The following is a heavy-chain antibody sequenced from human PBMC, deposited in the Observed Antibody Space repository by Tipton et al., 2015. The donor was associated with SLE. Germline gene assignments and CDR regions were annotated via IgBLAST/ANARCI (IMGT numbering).Heavy chain of an antibody. CDR2: ISDSGSDT. CDR3: AKVDRTNMVTSFDY. CDR1: GFTFSSYA. J-gene: IGHJ4*02. V-gene: IGHV3-23*01. D-gene: IGHD5-18*01. Sequence: GSLRLSCAASGFTFSSYAMSWVRQAPGKGLQWVSAISDSGSDTYYADSVKGRFTISRDNSKNTLYLQMNSLRAEDTAVYYCAKVDRTNMVTSFDYWGQGTLVTVSS.